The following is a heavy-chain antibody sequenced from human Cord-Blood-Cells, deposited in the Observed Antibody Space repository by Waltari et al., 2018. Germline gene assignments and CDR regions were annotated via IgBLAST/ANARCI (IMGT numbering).Heavy chain of an antibody. V-gene: IGHV3-7*01. CDR3: ARDEWELLYFQH. CDR2: IKQDGSEK. J-gene: IGHJ1*01. CDR1: GFTLSTYW. Sequence: EVQLVESGGGLVQPGGSLRLSCAASGFTLSTYWMSWVRQAPGKGLEWVANIKQDGSEKYYVDSVKGRFTISRDNAKNSLYLQMNSLRAEDTAVYYCARDEWELLYFQHWGQGTLVTVSS. D-gene: IGHD1-26*01.